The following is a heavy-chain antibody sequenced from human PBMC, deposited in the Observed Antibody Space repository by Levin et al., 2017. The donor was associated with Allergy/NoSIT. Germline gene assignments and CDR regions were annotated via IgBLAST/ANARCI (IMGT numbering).Heavy chain of an antibody. CDR3: ARGVLRFLEWLANYGMDV. Sequence: GESLKISCAASGFTFSSYSMNWVRQAPGKGLEWVSYISSSSSTIYYADSVKGRFTISRDNAKNSLYLQMNSLRAEDTAVYYCARGVLRFLEWLANYGMDVWGQGTTVSVSS. D-gene: IGHD3-3*01. CDR2: ISSSSSTI. V-gene: IGHV3-48*01. J-gene: IGHJ6*02. CDR1: GFTFSSYS.